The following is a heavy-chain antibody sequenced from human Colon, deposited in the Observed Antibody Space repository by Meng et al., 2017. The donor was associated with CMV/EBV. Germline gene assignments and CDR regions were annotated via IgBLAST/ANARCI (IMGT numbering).Heavy chain of an antibody. J-gene: IGHJ5*02. CDR3: ARRNYDFWSGYPNWFDP. CDR1: GGSFSGYY. CDR2: INHSAST. D-gene: IGHD3-3*01. Sequence: SETLSLTCAVYGGSFSGYYWSWIRQPPGRGLEWIGEINHSASTNYNPSLKSRVTISVDTSKNQFSLKLSSVTAADTAVYYCARRNYDFWSGYPNWFDPWGQGTLVTVSS. V-gene: IGHV4-34*01.